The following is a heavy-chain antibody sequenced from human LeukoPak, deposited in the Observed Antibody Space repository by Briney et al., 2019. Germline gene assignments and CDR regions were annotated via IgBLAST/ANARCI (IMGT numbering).Heavy chain of an antibody. J-gene: IGHJ4*02. D-gene: IGHD6-13*01. Sequence: KTSETLSLTCTVSGYSISSDYYWGWIRQPPGQGLEWIGSIYHSGSTYYNPSLKSRVTISVDTSKNQFSLKLSSVTAADTAVYYCARSYSSSWPNDYWGQGTLVTVSS. CDR1: GYSISSDYY. CDR2: IYHSGST. CDR3: ARSYSSSWPNDY. V-gene: IGHV4-38-2*02.